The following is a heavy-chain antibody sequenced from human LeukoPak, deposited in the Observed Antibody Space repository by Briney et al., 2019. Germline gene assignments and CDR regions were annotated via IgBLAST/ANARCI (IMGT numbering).Heavy chain of an antibody. J-gene: IGHJ6*02. CDR1: GGSISSGGYS. Sequence: SQTLSLTCAVSGGSISSGGYSWSWIRQPPGKGLEWIGYIYHSGSTYYNPSLKSRVTISVDRSMNQFSLKLSSVTAADTAVYYCARGALNSYGMDVWGQGTTVTVSS. V-gene: IGHV4-30-2*01. CDR2: IYHSGST. CDR3: ARGALNSYGMDV.